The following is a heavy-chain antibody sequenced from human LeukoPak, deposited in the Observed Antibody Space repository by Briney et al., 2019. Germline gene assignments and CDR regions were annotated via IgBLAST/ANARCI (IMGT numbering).Heavy chain of an antibody. Sequence: SVKVSCKASGGAFSDYALNWVRQAPGQGLEWMGVFIPILGTANCTQKFQGRVTITADISTNTVYMELSSLRSEDTAVYFCAGIPVFGVVLHQEPVWGKGTTVTVSS. V-gene: IGHV1-69*10. CDR3: AGIPVFGVVLHQEPV. D-gene: IGHD3-3*01. CDR1: GGAFSDYA. CDR2: FIPILGTA. J-gene: IGHJ6*04.